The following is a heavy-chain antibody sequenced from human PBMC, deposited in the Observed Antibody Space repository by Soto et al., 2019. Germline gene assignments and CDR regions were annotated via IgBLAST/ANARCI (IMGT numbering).Heavy chain of an antibody. CDR3: AKEKIITSCCKWFEP. D-gene: IGHD2-2*01. CDR2: ISGSGGST. Sequence: HPGGSLRLSCSASGFIFSSYAVRWVRQAPGKGLEWVSAISGSGGSTYYADSVKGRFTISRDNSKNTLYLQMNSLRAEDTAVYYCAKEKIITSCCKWFEPWGQGTLVTV. CDR1: GFIFSSYA. V-gene: IGHV3-23*01. J-gene: IGHJ5*02.